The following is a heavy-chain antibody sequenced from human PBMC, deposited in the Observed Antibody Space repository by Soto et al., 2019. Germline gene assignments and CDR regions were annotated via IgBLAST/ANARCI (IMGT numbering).Heavy chain of an antibody. J-gene: IGHJ6*03. Sequence: EVQLVESGGGLVQPGGSLRLSCAASGFTFSSYWMHWVRQAPGKGLVWVSRINSDGSSTSYADSVKGRFTISRDNAKNKLYLQMNSLRAEDTAVYYCATTNYYGSGSYYIYYYYYMDVWGKGTTVTVSS. CDR2: INSDGSST. V-gene: IGHV3-74*01. CDR1: GFTFSSYW. D-gene: IGHD3-10*01. CDR3: ATTNYYGSGSYYIYYYYYMDV.